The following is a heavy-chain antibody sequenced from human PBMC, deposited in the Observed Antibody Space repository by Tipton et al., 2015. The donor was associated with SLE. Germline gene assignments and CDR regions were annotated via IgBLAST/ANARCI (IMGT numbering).Heavy chain of an antibody. CDR3: ARDPAGYYYDSSGYYWDY. Sequence: VQLVQSGGGVVQPGRSLRLSCAASGFTFSSYSMNWVRQAPGKGLEWVSSISSSSSYIYYADSVKGRFTISRDNAKNSLYLQMNSLRAEDTAVYYCARDPAGYYYDSSGYYWDYWGQGTLVTVSS. J-gene: IGHJ4*02. CDR1: GFTFSSYS. D-gene: IGHD3-22*01. CDR2: ISSSSSYI. V-gene: IGHV3-21*01.